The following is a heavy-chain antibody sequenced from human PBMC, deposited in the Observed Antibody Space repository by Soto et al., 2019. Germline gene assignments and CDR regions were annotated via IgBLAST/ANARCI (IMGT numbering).Heavy chain of an antibody. Sequence: GGSLRLSCAASGFTFSSYAMSWVRQAPGKGLEWVSAISGSGGSTYYADSVKGRFTISRDNSKNTLYLQMNSLRAEDTAVYYCARVRLSSPQRNLRYFDWPSGRADNYFDYWGQGTLVTVSS. V-gene: IGHV3-23*01. D-gene: IGHD3-9*01. J-gene: IGHJ4*02. CDR1: GFTFSSYA. CDR3: ARVRLSSPQRNLRYFDWPSGRADNYFDY. CDR2: ISGSGGST.